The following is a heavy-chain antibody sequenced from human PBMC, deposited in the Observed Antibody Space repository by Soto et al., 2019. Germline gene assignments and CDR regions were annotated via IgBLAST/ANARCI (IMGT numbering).Heavy chain of an antibody. CDR1: GASLSRGTDS. D-gene: IGHD3-16*02. J-gene: IGHJ4*02. V-gene: IGHV4-30-2*01. CDR3: AGDYRTSAGRHFDY. Sequence: LSLTCTVSGASLSRGTDSWSWIRQAPGKAPEWIGFIYNSGDTYYNPSLKSRLTLSVDRSRNQFSVKLTSVTAADTAVYFCAGDYRTSAGRHFDYWGQGILVTVSS. CDR2: IYNSGDT.